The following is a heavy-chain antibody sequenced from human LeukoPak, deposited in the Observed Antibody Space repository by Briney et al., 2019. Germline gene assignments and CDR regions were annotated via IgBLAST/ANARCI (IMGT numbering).Heavy chain of an antibody. CDR1: GGTFSSYA. CDR2: IIPIFGTA. CDR3: AREASGSYPT. D-gene: IGHD1-26*01. Sequence: ASVKVSCKASGGTFSSYAISWVRQAPGQGLEWMGGIIPIFGTANYAQKFQGRVTITADESTSTAYMELSSLRSEDTVVYYCAREASGSYPTWGQGTLVTVSS. V-gene: IGHV1-69*13. J-gene: IGHJ5*02.